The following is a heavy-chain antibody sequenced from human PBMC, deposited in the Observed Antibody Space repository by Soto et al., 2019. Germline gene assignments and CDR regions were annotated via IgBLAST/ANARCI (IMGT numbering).Heavy chain of an antibody. Sequence: QVQLVESGGGVVQPGRSLRLSCAASGFTFSSYGMHWVRQAPGKGLEWVAVIWYDGSNKYYADSVKGRFTISRDNSKNTLYLKMNSLRAEDTAVYYCARDDHDYCDYASPLDYWRQGTLVTVSS. V-gene: IGHV3-33*01. CDR2: IWYDGSNK. CDR1: GFTFSSYG. J-gene: IGHJ4*02. CDR3: ARDDHDYCDYASPLDY. D-gene: IGHD4-17*01.